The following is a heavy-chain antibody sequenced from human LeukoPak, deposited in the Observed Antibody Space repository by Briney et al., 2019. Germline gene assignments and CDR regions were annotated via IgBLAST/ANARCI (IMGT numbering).Heavy chain of an antibody. CDR1: GFTFSSYD. CDR3: ARGSSGSGSYARIVGYYYYCMDV. V-gene: IGHV3-13*01. Sequence: AGGSLRLSCAASGFTFSSYDMHWVRQATGKGLEWVSAIGTAGDTYYPGSVKGRFTISRENAKNSLYLQMNSLRAGDTAVYYCARGSSGSGSYARIVGYYYYCMDVWGKGTTVTVSS. D-gene: IGHD3-10*01. CDR2: IGTAGDT. J-gene: IGHJ6*03.